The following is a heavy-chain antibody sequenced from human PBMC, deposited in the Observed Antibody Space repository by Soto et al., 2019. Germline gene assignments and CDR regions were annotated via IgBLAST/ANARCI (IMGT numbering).Heavy chain of an antibody. D-gene: IGHD2-15*01. Sequence: ASVKVSCKASGYTFTSYGISWVRQAPGQGLDWMGWISAYNGNTKYAQDLQGRVTMTTDTSTSTAYMELRSLRSDDTAMYYCARFSGGSYNTYYFYYGMDVWGQGTTVTV. CDR2: ISAYNGNT. J-gene: IGHJ6*02. V-gene: IGHV1-18*04. CDR3: ARFSGGSYNTYYFYYGMDV. CDR1: GYTFTSYG.